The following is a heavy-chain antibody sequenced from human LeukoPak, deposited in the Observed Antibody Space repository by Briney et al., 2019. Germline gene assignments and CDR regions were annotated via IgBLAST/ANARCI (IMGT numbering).Heavy chain of an antibody. D-gene: IGHD6-13*01. CDR2: ISGSGGST. Sequence: SGGSLRLSCGASGFTFSSYAMSWVRQAPGKELEWVSAISGSGGSTYYADSVKGRFTISRDNSKNTLYLQMNSLRAEDTAVYYCASLSLYSSSWNDYWGQGTLVTVSS. J-gene: IGHJ4*02. CDR3: ASLSLYSSSWNDY. CDR1: GFTFSSYA. V-gene: IGHV3-23*01.